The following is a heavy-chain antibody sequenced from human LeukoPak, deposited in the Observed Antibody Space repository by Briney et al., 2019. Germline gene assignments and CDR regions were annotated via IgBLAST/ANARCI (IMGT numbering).Heavy chain of an antibody. J-gene: IGHJ6*03. CDR3: ARGEYSNYYYCYYMDV. D-gene: IGHD4-11*01. CDR2: IYYSGST. V-gene: IGHV4-59*01. Sequence: PSETLSLTCTVSGGSISSYYWSWIRQPPGKGLEWIGYIYYSGSTNYNPSLKSRVTISVDTSKNQFSLKLSSVTAADTAVYYCARGEYSNYYYCYYMDVWGKGTTVTVSS. CDR1: GGSISSYY.